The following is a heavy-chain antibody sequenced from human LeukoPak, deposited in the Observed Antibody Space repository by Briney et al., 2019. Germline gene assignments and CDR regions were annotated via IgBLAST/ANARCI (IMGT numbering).Heavy chain of an antibody. CDR2: ISSSSSYI. CDR3: AKLGAAAGKYGSAFGI. V-gene: IGHV3-21*01. Sequence: KAGGSLRLSCAASGFTFSSYSMNWVRQAPGKGLQWVSCISSSSSYIYYADSVKGRFTISRDNAKNSLYLQMNSLRAEDTAVYYCAKLGAAAGKYGSAFGIWGQGTMVTVSS. J-gene: IGHJ3*02. CDR1: GFTFSSYS. D-gene: IGHD6-13*01.